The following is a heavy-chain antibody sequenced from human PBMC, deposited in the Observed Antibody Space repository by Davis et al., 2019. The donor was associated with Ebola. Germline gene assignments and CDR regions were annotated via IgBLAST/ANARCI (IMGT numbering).Heavy chain of an antibody. CDR2: ISSSSSYI. V-gene: IGHV3-21*04. D-gene: IGHD2-21*02. CDR1: GFTFSSYS. CDR3: GKADCGGDCRVVDF. J-gene: IGHJ4*02. Sequence: GGSLRLSCAASGFTFSSYSMNWVRQAPGKGLEWVSSISSSSSYIYYADSVKGRFTIPRDNSKNSLYLQMNSLRTEDTALYYCGKADCGGDCRVVDFWGQGTLVTVSS.